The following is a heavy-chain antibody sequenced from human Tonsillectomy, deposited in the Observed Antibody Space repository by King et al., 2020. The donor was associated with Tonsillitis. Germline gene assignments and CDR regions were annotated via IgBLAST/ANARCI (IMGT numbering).Heavy chain of an antibody. J-gene: IGHJ1*01. D-gene: IGHD2-15*01. V-gene: IGHV3-30-3*01. CDR2: ISSDGINK. Sequence: VQLVESGGGVVQPGRSLRLSCAVSGFTVSNFAMHWIRQAPGKGLEWVAVISSDGINKHYADSVQGRFTISRDTSKNTLSLQSSSLRSEDTAVYSCASRGDCSAGSCHSGSAEHFQNWGQGTLVTVSS. CDR3: ASRGDCSAGSCHSGSAEHFQN. CDR1: GFTVSNFA.